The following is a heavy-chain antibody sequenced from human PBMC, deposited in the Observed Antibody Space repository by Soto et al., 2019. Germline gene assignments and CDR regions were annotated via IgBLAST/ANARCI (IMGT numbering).Heavy chain of an antibody. CDR2: INHSGST. CDR1: GGSFSGYY. Sequence: SETLSLTCAVYGGSFSGYYWSWIRQPPGKGLEWIGEINHSGSTNYNPSLKSRVTISVDTSKNQFSLKLSSVTAADTAVYYCARGRVNYGDCLDYWGQGTLVTVSS. CDR3: ARGRVNYGDCLDY. J-gene: IGHJ4*02. V-gene: IGHV4-34*01. D-gene: IGHD4-17*01.